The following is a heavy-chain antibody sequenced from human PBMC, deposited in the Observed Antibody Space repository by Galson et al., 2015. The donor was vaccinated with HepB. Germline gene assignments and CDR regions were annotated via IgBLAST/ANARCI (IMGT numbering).Heavy chain of an antibody. CDR3: ARDGYCSGGSCYISPGAFDI. Sequence: SLRLSCAASGFTFSSYWMSWVRQAPGKGLEWVANIKQDGSEKYYVDSAKGRFTISRDNAKNSLYLQMNSLRAEDTAVYYCARDGYCSGGSCYISPGAFDIWGQGTMVTVSS. J-gene: IGHJ3*02. CDR2: IKQDGSEK. D-gene: IGHD2-15*01. CDR1: GFTFSSYW. V-gene: IGHV3-7*01.